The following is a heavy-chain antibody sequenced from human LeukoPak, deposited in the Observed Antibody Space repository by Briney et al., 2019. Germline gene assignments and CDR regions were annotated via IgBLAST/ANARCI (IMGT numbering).Heavy chain of an antibody. CDR3: ASGDGVQTLNFDS. V-gene: IGHV4-59*01. Sequence: PSETLSLTCTVSSGSISRYYWSSIRQPPGKGLEWIGYIYYSGSTNYNPSLKSRVTISIDTSKNQFSLKLSTVTAADTAVYYCASGDGVQTLNFDSWGQGTLVTVSS. CDR2: IYYSGST. J-gene: IGHJ4*02. D-gene: IGHD2-8*01. CDR1: SGSISRYY.